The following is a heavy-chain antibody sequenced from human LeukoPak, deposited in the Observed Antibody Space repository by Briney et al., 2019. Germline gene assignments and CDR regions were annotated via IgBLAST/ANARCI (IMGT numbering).Heavy chain of an antibody. V-gene: IGHV3-23*01. CDR2: LSGSCGST. CDR1: GFTFSSYA. Sequence: GGSLRLSCAASGFTFSSYAMSWVRQAPAKGLEWVSGLSGSCGSTFYADSVKGRFTISRDNSDNTPNLQMNSLRAEDTAIYYCAKDRSRSSSPYYFDSWGQGTLVTVSS. D-gene: IGHD6-6*01. J-gene: IGHJ4*02. CDR3: AKDRSRSSSPYYFDS.